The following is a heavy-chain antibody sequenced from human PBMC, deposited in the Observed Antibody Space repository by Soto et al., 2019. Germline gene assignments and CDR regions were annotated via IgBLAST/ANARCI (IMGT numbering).Heavy chain of an antibody. D-gene: IGHD3-10*01. Sequence: GGSLRLSCTASGFTFGDYAMSWVRQAPGKGLEWVGFIRSKAYGGTTEYAASVKGRFTISRDNSKSIAYLQMNSLKTEDTAVYYCTKFCLWFGLYYYYGMDVWGQGTTVTVSS. J-gene: IGHJ6*02. V-gene: IGHV3-49*04. CDR2: IRSKAYGGTT. CDR1: GFTFGDYA. CDR3: TKFCLWFGLYYYYGMDV.